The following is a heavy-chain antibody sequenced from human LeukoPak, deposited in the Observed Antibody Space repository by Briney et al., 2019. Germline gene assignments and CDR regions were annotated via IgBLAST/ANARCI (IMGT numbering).Heavy chain of an antibody. Sequence: GGSLRLSCAASGFTFSSYSMNWVRQARGKGLEWVSSISSSSSYIYYADSVKGRFTISRDNAKNSLHLQMNSLRAEDTAVYYCARDRYGDYEGYFDYWGQGTLVTVSS. V-gene: IGHV3-21*01. CDR3: ARDRYGDYEGYFDY. CDR1: GFTFSSYS. D-gene: IGHD4-17*01. J-gene: IGHJ4*02. CDR2: ISSSSSYI.